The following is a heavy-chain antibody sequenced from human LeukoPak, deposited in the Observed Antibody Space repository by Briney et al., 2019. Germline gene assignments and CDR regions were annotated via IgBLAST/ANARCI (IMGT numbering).Heavy chain of an antibody. J-gene: IGHJ4*02. V-gene: IGHV3-11*04. CDR1: GFTFSDYY. Sequence: GGSLRLSCAASGFTFSDYYMSWIRQAPGKGLEWVSYISSSGSTIYYADSVKGRFTISRDDAKNSLYLQMNSLRAEDTAVYYCARCAPIAVAGTDFDYWGQGTLVTVSS. CDR3: ARCAPIAVAGTDFDY. CDR2: ISSSGSTI. D-gene: IGHD6-19*01.